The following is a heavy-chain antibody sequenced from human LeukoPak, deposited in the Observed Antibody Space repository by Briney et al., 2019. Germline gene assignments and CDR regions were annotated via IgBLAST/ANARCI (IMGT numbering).Heavy chain of an antibody. J-gene: IGHJ4*02. CDR1: GFTFSSNW. D-gene: IGHD3-3*01. V-gene: IGHV3-74*01. CDR3: AFFSWPYY. Sequence: GGSLRLSCAASGFTFSSNWMHWVRQAPGKGLVWVSRIKSDGSSTSYADSVKGRFTISRDNAKNTLYLQMNSLRAEDTAVYYCAFFSWPYYWGQEPLVTVSS. CDR2: IKSDGSST.